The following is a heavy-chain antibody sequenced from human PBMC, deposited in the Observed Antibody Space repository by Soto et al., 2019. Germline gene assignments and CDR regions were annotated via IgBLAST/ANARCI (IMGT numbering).Heavy chain of an antibody. CDR1: GGSISSGGYY. J-gene: IGHJ5*02. Sequence: SETLSLTCTVSGGSISSGGYYWSWIRQHPGKGLEWIGYIYYSGSTYYNPSLKSRVTISVDTSKNQFSLKLSSVTAADAAVYYCAGSEQWLEGNWFDPWGQGTLVTVSS. V-gene: IGHV4-31*03. CDR3: AGSEQWLEGNWFDP. CDR2: IYYSGST. D-gene: IGHD6-19*01.